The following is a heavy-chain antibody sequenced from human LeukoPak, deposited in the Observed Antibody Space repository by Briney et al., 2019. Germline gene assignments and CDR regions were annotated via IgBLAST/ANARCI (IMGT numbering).Heavy chain of an antibody. CDR2: VYSSGST. V-gene: IGHV4-4*07. CDR1: GGSMSGYY. J-gene: IGHJ3*02. CDR3: ARVGGGAFGI. Sequence: SETLSLTCTVSGGSMSGYYWIWIRQPAGKGLEWIGRVYSSGSTNYNPSLTSRVTVSIDTSKNQFSLKLSSVTAADTAVYYCARVGGGAFGIWGQGTAVTVSS. D-gene: IGHD1-26*01.